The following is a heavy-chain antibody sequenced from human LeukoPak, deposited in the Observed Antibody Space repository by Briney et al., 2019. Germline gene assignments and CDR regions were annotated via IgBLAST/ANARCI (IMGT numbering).Heavy chain of an antibody. V-gene: IGHV1-69*04. J-gene: IGHJ3*02. CDR1: GGTFSSYA. CDR2: IIPILGIA. CDR3: ASPLGSYTRVAFDI. Sequence: SVKVSCKASGGTFSSYAISWVRQAPGQGLEWMGRIIPILGIANYAQKFQGRVTITADKSTSTAYMELSSLRSEDTAVYYCASPLGSYTRVAFDIWGQGTMVTVSS. D-gene: IGHD1-26*01.